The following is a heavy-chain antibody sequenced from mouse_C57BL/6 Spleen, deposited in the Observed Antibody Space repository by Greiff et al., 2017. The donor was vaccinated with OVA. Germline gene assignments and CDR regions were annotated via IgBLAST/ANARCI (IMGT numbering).Heavy chain of an antibody. CDR3: ARSGTTVVATDFDY. J-gene: IGHJ2*01. CDR2: IDPSDSYT. D-gene: IGHD1-1*01. CDR1: GYTFTSYW. Sequence: VQLQQPGAELVKPGASVKLSCKASGYTFTSYWMQWVKQRPGQGLEWIGEIDPSDSYTNYNQKFKGKATLTVDTSSSTAYMQLSSLTSEDSAVYYCARSGTTVVATDFDYWGQGTTLTVSS. V-gene: IGHV1-50*01.